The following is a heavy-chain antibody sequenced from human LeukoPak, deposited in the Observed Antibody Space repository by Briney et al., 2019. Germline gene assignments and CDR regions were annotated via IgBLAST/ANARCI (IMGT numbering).Heavy chain of an antibody. CDR3: ASNIVVVGNWFDP. V-gene: IGHV1-69*02. D-gene: IGHD2-2*01. CDR1: GGTFSSYT. CDR2: IIPILGIA. J-gene: IGHJ5*02. Sequence: ASVKVSCKASGGTFSSYTISWVRQAPGQGLEWMGRIIPILGIANYAQKFQGRVTITADKSTSTAYMELSSLRSEDTAVYYCASNIVVVGNWFDPWGQGTLVTVSS.